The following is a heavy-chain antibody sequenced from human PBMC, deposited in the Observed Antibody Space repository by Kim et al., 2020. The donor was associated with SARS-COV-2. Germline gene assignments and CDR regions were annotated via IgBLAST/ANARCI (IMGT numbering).Heavy chain of an antibody. J-gene: IGHJ4*02. D-gene: IGHD3-3*01. CDR1: GFTFSSYA. CDR3: AKDLRATTVRFLEWLPNYYFDY. Sequence: GGSLRLSCAASGFTFSSYAMSWVRQAPGKGLEWVSAISGSGGSTYYADSVKGRFTISRDNSKNTLYLQMNSLRAEDTAVYYCAKDLRATTVRFLEWLPNYYFDYWGQGTLVTVSS. V-gene: IGHV3-23*01. CDR2: ISGSGGST.